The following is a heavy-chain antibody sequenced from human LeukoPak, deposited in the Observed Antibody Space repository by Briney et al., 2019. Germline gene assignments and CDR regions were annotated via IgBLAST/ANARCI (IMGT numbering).Heavy chain of an antibody. CDR3: STYLFDGSGYVLSDY. CDR1: GFTFSSYA. V-gene: IGHV3-13*01. J-gene: IGHJ4*02. Sequence: GGSLRLSCAASGFTFSSYAMHWVRQATGKGLEWVSAIGTTGDTYYSGSVKGRFTISRDNSKNTLYLQMNSLKTEDTAVYYCSTYLFDGSGYVLSDYWGQGTLVTVSS. CDR2: IGTTGDT. D-gene: IGHD3-22*01.